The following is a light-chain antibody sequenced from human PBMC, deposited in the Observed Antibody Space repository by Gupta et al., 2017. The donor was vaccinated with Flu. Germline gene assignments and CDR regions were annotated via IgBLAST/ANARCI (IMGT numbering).Light chain of an antibody. V-gene: IGLV3-19*01. Sequence: SSELTQDPAVSVALGQTVRITCYGDSLRRNYATWYQIKPGQAPVVVIYGKNNRPSGIPDRFSGSHSGNTASLTITAAQAEDEADYYCNSRDSSGNFLGVVFGGGTKLTVL. J-gene: IGLJ2*01. CDR1: SLRRNY. CDR2: GKN. CDR3: NSRDSSGNFLGVV.